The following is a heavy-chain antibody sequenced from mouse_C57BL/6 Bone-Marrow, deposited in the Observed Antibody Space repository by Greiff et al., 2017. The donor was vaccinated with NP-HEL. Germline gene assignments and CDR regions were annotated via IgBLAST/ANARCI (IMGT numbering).Heavy chain of an antibody. CDR2: IHPNSGST. CDR3: ARGYDGYFWFAY. CDR1: GYTFTSYW. J-gene: IGHJ3*01. V-gene: IGHV1-64*01. Sequence: QVQLQQSGAELVKPGASVKLSCKASGYTFTSYWMHWVKQRPGQGLEWIGMIHPNSGSTNYNEKFKSKATLTVDKSSSTAYMQLSSLTSEDSAVYYCARGYDGYFWFAYWGQGTLVTVSA. D-gene: IGHD2-3*01.